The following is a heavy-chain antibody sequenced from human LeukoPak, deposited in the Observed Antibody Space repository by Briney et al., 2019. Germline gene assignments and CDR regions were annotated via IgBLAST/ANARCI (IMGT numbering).Heavy chain of an antibody. D-gene: IGHD4-17*01. CDR3: AREYGDYTGGAFDI. CDR2: IWYDGSNK. J-gene: IGHJ3*02. Sequence: PGGSLRLSRAASGFTFSSYGMHWVRQVPGKGLEWVAVIWYDGSNKYYADSVKGRFTISRDNSKNTLYLQMNSLRAEDTAVYYCAREYGDYTGGAFDIWGQGTMVTVSS. V-gene: IGHV3-33*01. CDR1: GFTFSSYG.